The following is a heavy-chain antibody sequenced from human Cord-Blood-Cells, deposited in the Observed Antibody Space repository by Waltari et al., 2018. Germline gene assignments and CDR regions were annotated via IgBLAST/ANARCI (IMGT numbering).Heavy chain of an antibody. CDR1: GFTFSSSA. V-gene: IGHV3-30-3*01. J-gene: IGHJ4*02. CDR2: ISYDGSNK. CDR3: ARGGSFPDNYFDY. Sequence: QVQLVESGGGVVQPGRSLRLPCAASGFTFSSSAMPWVRQAPGKGLEWVAVISYDGSNKYYADSVKGRFTITRDNSKNTLYLQMNSLRAEDTAVYYCARGGSFPDNYFDYWGQGTLVTVSS.